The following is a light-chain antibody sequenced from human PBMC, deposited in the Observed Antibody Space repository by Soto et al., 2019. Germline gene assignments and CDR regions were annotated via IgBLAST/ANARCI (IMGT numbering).Light chain of an antibody. V-gene: IGKV1-39*01. CDR2: AAS. CDR1: QSISSY. CDR3: QQSYSTPPIT. J-gene: IGKJ5*01. Sequence: DNRITQSPSSVSASVGDRVTITCRASQSISSYLNWYQQKPGKAPKLLIYAASSLQSGVPSRFSGSGSGTDFTLTISSLQPEDFATYYCQQSYSTPPITFGQGTRLEI.